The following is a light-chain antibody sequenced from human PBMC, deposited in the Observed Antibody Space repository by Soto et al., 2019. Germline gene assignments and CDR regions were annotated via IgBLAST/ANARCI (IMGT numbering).Light chain of an antibody. CDR3: TSWDDRVTGPV. J-gene: IGLJ2*01. CDR2: RNN. CDR1: SSNIGSNF. V-gene: IGLV1-47*01. Sequence: QSVLTQPSSASGAPGQRVTISCSGSSSNIGSNFVYWYQQLPRTAPRLLIYRNNQRTSGVPDRFSGSMAGTSASLAVSGRRSEDQGDYFCTSWDDRVTGPVFGGPTKLTVL.